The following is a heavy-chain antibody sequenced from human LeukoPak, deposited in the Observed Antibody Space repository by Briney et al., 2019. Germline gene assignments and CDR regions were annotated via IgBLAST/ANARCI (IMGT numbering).Heavy chain of an antibody. D-gene: IGHD2-2*01. Sequence: LETLSLTCAVYGGSFSGYYWSWIRQPPGKGLEWIGEINHSGSTNYNPSLKSRVTISVDTSKNQFSLKLSSVTAADTAVYYCARRENRAHCSSTTPCYYYYGMDVWGQGTTVTVSS. CDR3: ARRENRAHCSSTTPCYYYYGMDV. J-gene: IGHJ6*02. CDR1: GGSFSGYY. V-gene: IGHV4-34*01. CDR2: INHSGST.